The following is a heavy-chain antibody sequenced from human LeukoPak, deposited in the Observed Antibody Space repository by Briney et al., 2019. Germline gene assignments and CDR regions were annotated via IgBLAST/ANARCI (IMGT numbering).Heavy chain of an antibody. J-gene: IGHJ4*02. V-gene: IGHV4-39*01. CDR1: GGSISSSSYY. D-gene: IGHD6-19*01. Sequence: SETLSLTCTVSGGSISSSSYYWGWIRQPPGTGLEWLGSIYYSGSTYYNPSLKSRVTISVDTSKNQFSLKLSSVTAADTAVYYCARRIAVAGSPHFDYWGQGTLVTVSS. CDR3: ARRIAVAGSPHFDY. CDR2: IYYSGST.